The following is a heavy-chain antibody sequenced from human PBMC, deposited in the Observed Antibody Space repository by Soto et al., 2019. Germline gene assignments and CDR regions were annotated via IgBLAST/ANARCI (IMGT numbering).Heavy chain of an antibody. Sequence: SATLSLTGTVSGGSISSYYWSWIRQPAGKGLEWIGRIYTSGSTNYNPSLKSRVTMSVDTSKNQFSLKLSSVTAADTAVYYCARDRYCSSTSCFYYGMDVWGQGTTVTVS. V-gene: IGHV4-4*07. CDR2: IYTSGST. CDR1: GGSISSYY. CDR3: ARDRYCSSTSCFYYGMDV. D-gene: IGHD2-2*01. J-gene: IGHJ6*02.